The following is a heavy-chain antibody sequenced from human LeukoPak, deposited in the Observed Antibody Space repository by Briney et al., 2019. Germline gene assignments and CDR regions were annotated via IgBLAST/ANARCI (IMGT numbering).Heavy chain of an antibody. CDR3: ARVVGSSWYSFYYGMDV. D-gene: IGHD6-13*01. V-gene: IGHV6-1*01. CDR2: TYYRSKWYN. Sequence: SQTLSLTCAISGDSVSSNSAAWNWIRQSPSRGLEWLGRTYYRSKWYNDYAVSVKSRITINPDTSKNQFSLQLNSVTSEDTAVYYCARVVGSSWYSFYYGMDVWGQGTTVTVSS. J-gene: IGHJ6*02. CDR1: GDSVSSNSAA.